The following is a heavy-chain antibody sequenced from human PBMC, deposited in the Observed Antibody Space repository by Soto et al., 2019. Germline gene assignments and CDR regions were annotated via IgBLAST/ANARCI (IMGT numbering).Heavy chain of an antibody. Sequence: GGSLRLSCAASGFTFSSYSMNWVRQAPGKGLEWVSYISSSSSTIYYADSVKGRFTISRDNAKNSLYLQMNSLRAEDTAVYYCASPWVVPAAMPPDYYYYYMDVWGKGTTVTVSS. V-gene: IGHV3-48*01. CDR1: GFTFSSYS. CDR3: ASPWVVPAAMPPDYYYYYMDV. D-gene: IGHD2-2*01. J-gene: IGHJ6*03. CDR2: ISSSSSTI.